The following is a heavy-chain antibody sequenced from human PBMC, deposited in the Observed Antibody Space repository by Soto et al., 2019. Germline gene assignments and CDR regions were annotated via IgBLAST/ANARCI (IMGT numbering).Heavy chain of an antibody. V-gene: IGHV3-74*01. CDR3: AREAGYCSTTSCYRRAFDT. Sequence: EVQLVESGGDLVQPGGSLRLSCAASGFTFTGHWMHWVRQVPGKGLVWVARINTEGDSTNYAGFVKGRFTISRDSATNTVYLQMNGLGVDDTSVYFCAREAGYCSTTSCYRRAFDTWGQGTMVTVSS. D-gene: IGHD2-2*01. CDR1: GFTFTGHW. CDR2: INTEGDST. J-gene: IGHJ3*02.